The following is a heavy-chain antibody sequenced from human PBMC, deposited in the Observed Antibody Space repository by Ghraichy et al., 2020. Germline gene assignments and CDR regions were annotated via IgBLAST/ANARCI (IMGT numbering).Heavy chain of an antibody. Sequence: GALNISCTASGFNFNMYSMNWVRQAPGKELEWVSAISSGSSYLYYADSVKGRFTISRDNTKNSLFLQTNSLRVEDTAVYYCARDQSSWGDFDYWGQGALVTVSS. CDR2: ISSGSSYL. V-gene: IGHV3-21*01. CDR1: GFNFNMYS. D-gene: IGHD6-13*01. CDR3: ARDQSSWGDFDY. J-gene: IGHJ4*02.